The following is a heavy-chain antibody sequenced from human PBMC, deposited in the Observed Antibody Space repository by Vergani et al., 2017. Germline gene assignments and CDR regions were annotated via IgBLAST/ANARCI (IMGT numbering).Heavy chain of an antibody. V-gene: IGHV3-23*01. CDR1: GFSFPGYA. CDR2: VSGSSATP. CDR3: TKGSRGYTGYFFDY. J-gene: IGHJ4*02. D-gene: IGHD5-12*01. Sequence: EVQLLESGGGLVQPGGSLRLSCEASGFSFPGYAMSWVRQAPGKGLEWVSSVSGSSATPYYADSVKGRFSISRDNSKNTLHLQMTSLRADDTAVYYCTKGSRGYTGYFFDYWGQGTLATVSS.